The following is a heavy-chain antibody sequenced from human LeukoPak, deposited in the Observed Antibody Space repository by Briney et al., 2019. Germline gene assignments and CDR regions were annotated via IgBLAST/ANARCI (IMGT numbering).Heavy chain of an antibody. CDR2: IGSNISYI. J-gene: IGHJ4*02. CDR3: ARDNGAKQFDY. V-gene: IGHV3-21*01. D-gene: IGHD2-8*01. CDR1: GITFSNYW. Sequence: GGSLRLSCAASGITFSNYWMSWVRQAPGKGLEWVSSIGSNISYIYYADSVKGRFTISRDNPKNSLYLQMNSLSAEDTAVYYCARDNGAKQFDYWGQGTLVIVSA.